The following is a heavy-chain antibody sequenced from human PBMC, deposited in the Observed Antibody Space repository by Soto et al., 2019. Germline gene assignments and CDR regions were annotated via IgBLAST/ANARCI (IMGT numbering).Heavy chain of an antibody. CDR1: GGSISSYY. V-gene: IGHV4-59*08. J-gene: IGHJ1*01. D-gene: IGHD6-19*01. CDR3: ARHDRKRQWRYFQH. Sequence: SETLSLTCTVSGGSISSYYWSWIRQPPGKGLEWIGYIYYSGSTNYNPSLKSRVTISVDTSKNQFSLKLSSVTAADTAVYYCARHDRKRQWRYFQHWGQGTLVTVSS. CDR2: IYYSGST.